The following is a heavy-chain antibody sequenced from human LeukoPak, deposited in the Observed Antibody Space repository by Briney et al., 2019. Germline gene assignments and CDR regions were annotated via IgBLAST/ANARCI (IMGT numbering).Heavy chain of an antibody. CDR3: ARGVLGYSYGFDC. D-gene: IGHD5-18*01. J-gene: IGHJ4*02. CDR1: GFTVSSNY. CDR2: IFSGGTT. Sequence: PGGSLRLSCAASGFTVSSNYMNWVRQAPGKGLEWVSVIFSGGTTYYADSVKGRFTISRHNSENTLYLQMNSLRGEDTAVYYCARGVLGYSYGFDCWGQGTLVTVSS. V-gene: IGHV3-53*04.